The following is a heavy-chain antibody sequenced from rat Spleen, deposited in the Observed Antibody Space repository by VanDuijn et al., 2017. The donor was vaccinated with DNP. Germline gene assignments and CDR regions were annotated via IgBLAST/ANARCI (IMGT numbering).Heavy chain of an antibody. CDR3: ARSELAYFAY. J-gene: IGHJ2*01. CDR1: GFIFNNYW. CDR2: ITGSGGGT. V-gene: IGHV5-31*01. D-gene: IGHD5-1*01. Sequence: EVRLVESGGGLVQPGRSLKLSCVASGFIFNNYWMAWIRQVPGKGLEWVASITGSGGGTYYLDSVKGRFTISRDNAKNTLYLQMNSLRSEDTATYYCARSELAYFAYWGRGVMVTVSS.